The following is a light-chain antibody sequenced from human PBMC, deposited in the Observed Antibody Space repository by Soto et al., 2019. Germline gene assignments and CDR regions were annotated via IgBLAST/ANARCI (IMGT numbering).Light chain of an antibody. J-gene: IGKJ4*01. CDR2: GAS. Sequence: EIVMTPSPATLSVSPVERATLSCRASQSVSSNLAWYQQKPGQAPRLLIYGASTRATGIPARFSGSGSGTEFTLTISSLQSEDFVVYFCQQYGSSPLTFGGGTKVDIK. V-gene: IGKV3-15*01. CDR1: QSVSSN. CDR3: QQYGSSPLT.